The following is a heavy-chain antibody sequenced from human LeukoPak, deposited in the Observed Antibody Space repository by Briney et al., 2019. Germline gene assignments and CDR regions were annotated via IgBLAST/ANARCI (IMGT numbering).Heavy chain of an antibody. J-gene: IGHJ6*04. CDR3: ARGVRSTSWGYYYGMDV. D-gene: IGHD2-2*01. Sequence: SETLCLTCTVSGGSTSSYYWSWIRQPPGKGLEWIGYIYYSGSTNYNPSLKSRVTISVGTSKIQFDMTLSSVSAAETAVYYCARGVRSTSWGYYYGMDVWGKGNTVTVSS. CDR2: IYYSGST. CDR1: GGSTSSYY. V-gene: IGHV4-59*01.